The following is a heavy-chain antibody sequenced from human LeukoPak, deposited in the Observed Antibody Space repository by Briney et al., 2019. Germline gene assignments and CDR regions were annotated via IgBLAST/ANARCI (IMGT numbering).Heavy chain of an antibody. J-gene: IGHJ4*02. Sequence: ASVKVSCKASGYTFTSYDINWVRQATGQGLEWMGWMNPNSGNTGYAQKFQGRVTMTRNTSISTAYMELSRLRSDDTAVYYCARFYSSSWYDYFDYWGQGTLVTVSS. D-gene: IGHD6-13*01. CDR1: GYTFTSYD. CDR3: ARFYSSSWYDYFDY. V-gene: IGHV1-8*01. CDR2: MNPNSGNT.